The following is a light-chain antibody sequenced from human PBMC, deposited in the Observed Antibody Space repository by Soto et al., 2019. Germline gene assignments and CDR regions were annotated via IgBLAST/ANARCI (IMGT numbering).Light chain of an antibody. CDR3: CSYAGSFTWV. V-gene: IGLV2-11*01. J-gene: IGLJ3*02. CDR2: DAN. Sequence: QSVLTQPRSVSGSPGQSVTISCTGTSSDVGGYNYVSWYQQHPGKAPKLIIYDANKRPSGVPDRFSASKSGNTASLTISGLQAEDEADYYCCSYAGSFTWVFGGGTKLTVL. CDR1: SSDVGGYNY.